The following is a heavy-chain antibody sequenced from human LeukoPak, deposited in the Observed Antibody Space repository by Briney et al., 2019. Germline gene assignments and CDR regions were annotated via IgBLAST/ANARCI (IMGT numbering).Heavy chain of an antibody. D-gene: IGHD3-22*01. CDR1: GGSISSYY. V-gene: IGHV4-59*01. CDR3: ARGYYYYHSGGSPWIEYLQH. J-gene: IGHJ1*01. Sequence: SETLSLTCTVSGGSISSYYWSWIRQPPGKGLEWIGYIYYSGSTNYNPSLKSRVTISVDTSKNQFSLKLSSVTAADTAVYYCARGYYYYHSGGSPWIEYLQHWGQGTLVTVSS. CDR2: IYYSGST.